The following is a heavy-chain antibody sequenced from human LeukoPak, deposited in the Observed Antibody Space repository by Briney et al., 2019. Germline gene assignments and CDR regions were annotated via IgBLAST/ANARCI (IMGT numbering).Heavy chain of an antibody. CDR2: SSAYNGNT. V-gene: IGHV1-18*01. CDR3: VRDLGVDTSMIFFDF. J-gene: IGHJ4*02. Sequence: SVKVSCKASGYSFTSFGISWVRQAPGQGLEWMGWSSAYNGNTKYVQKFQGRVTMTTDTSTSTAYMELRSLRSDDTAIFYCVRDLGVDTSMIFFDFWGQGTLVTVSS. D-gene: IGHD5-18*01. CDR1: GYSFTSFG.